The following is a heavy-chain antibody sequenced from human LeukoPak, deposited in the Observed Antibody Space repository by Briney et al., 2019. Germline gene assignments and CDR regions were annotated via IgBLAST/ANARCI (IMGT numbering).Heavy chain of an antibody. J-gene: IGHJ4*02. CDR1: GGSFSGYY. Sequence: SETLSLTCAVYGGSFSGYYWSWIRQPPGKGLGGFGEFNHSGSTNYNPSLKSRVTISVDTSKNQFSLKLSSVTAADTAVYYCASSLGYCSSTSCHYFDYWGQGTLVTVSS. V-gene: IGHV4-34*01. D-gene: IGHD2-2*01. CDR2: FNHSGST. CDR3: ASSLGYCSSTSCHYFDY.